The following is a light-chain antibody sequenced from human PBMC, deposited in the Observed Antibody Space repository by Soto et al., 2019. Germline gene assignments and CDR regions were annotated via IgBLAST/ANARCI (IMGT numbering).Light chain of an antibody. Sequence: DIQMTQSPSSLSASVGDRVTITCRASQSISSYLNWYQQKPGKAPKLLIYAASSLQSGVPSRFSGSGSGTDFTLTISSLQPEDFAPYYCQQSYSTPYTFGQGPKLEIK. J-gene: IGKJ2*01. CDR2: AAS. V-gene: IGKV1-39*01. CDR1: QSISSY. CDR3: QQSYSTPYT.